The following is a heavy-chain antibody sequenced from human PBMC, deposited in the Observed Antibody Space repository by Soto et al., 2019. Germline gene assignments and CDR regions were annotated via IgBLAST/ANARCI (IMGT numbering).Heavy chain of an antibody. Sequence: GGSLRLSCAASGFTFSSYAMGWVRLGPGKGLEWVAVVSIGGSTHYADSVRGRFTISRDNSKNTLSLQMNSLTAEDTAVYFCAKRRGAGGHFDYWGQGALVTVSS. CDR3: AKRRGAGGHFDY. CDR2: VSIGGST. J-gene: IGHJ4*02. V-gene: IGHV3-23*01. CDR1: GFTFSSYA. D-gene: IGHD2-15*01.